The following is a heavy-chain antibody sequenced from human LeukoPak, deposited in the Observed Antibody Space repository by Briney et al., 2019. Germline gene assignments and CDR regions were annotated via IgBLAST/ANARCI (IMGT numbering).Heavy chain of an antibody. Sequence: GGSLRLFCAASGFPLTYYGMHWVRQAPGKGLEWVALISYDGNNKFYADSVKGRFTISRHNTKNTHYLQMNSLRGEHTAIYYCAKDSGEMATNWDFDYWGQGTLVTVSS. CDR2: ISYDGNNK. V-gene: IGHV3-30*18. CDR3: AKDSGEMATNWDFDY. CDR1: GFPLTYYG. D-gene: IGHD5-24*01. J-gene: IGHJ4*02.